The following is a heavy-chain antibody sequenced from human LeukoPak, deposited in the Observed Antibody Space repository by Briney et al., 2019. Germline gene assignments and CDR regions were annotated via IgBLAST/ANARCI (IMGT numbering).Heavy chain of an antibody. CDR1: GFTFGSHA. CDR2: IFGSGGSP. D-gene: IGHD5-18*01. CDR3: GKTTVGYSSGQKPAWPVD. J-gene: IGHJ4*02. Sequence: GGSLRLSCEASGFTFGSHAMYWVRQAPGKGLEWVAGIFGSGGSPHYADSVKGRFTISRDNSRNTVYLQINSLRAEDTAVYYCGKTTVGYSSGQKPAWPVDWGQGTLVTVSS. V-gene: IGHV3-23*01.